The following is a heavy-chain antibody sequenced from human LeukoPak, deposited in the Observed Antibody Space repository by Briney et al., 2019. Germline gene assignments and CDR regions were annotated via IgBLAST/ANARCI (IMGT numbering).Heavy chain of an antibody. V-gene: IGHV3-21*01. D-gene: IGHD1-26*01. CDR1: GFTFSSYS. J-gene: IGHJ5*02. Sequence: GGSLRLSCAASGFTFSSYSMNWVRQAPGKGLEWVSSISSSSSYIYYADSVRGRFTISRDNAKISLYLQMNSLRAEDTAVYYCARDVGSYSGTPYNCFDPWGQGTLVTVSS. CDR2: ISSSSSYI. CDR3: ARDVGSYSGTPYNCFDP.